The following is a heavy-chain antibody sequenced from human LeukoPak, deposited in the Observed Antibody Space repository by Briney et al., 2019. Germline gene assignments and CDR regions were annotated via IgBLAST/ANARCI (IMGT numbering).Heavy chain of an antibody. CDR1: GYTFTSYG. CDR2: ISAYNGNT. Sequence: ASVKVSCTASGYTFTSYGISWVRQAPGQGLEWMGWISAYNGNTNYAQKLQGRVTMTTDTSTSTAYMELRSLRSDDTAVYHCARGDILTGYYTGPDYFDYWGQGTLVTVSS. CDR3: ARGDILTGYYTGPDYFDY. D-gene: IGHD3-9*01. J-gene: IGHJ4*02. V-gene: IGHV1-18*01.